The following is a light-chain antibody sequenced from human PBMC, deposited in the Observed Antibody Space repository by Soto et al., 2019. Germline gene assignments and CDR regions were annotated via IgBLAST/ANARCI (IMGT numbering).Light chain of an antibody. CDR2: AAS. Sequence: DIQMTQSPSSLSASVGDRVTITCRASQGISNCLAWYQQIPGKVPKLLISAASTLQSGVPSRFSGSGSGTDFTLTISRLQPEDVATYYCEKYTNVPAFGGGTKVEIK. J-gene: IGKJ4*01. V-gene: IGKV1-27*01. CDR1: QGISNC. CDR3: EKYTNVPA.